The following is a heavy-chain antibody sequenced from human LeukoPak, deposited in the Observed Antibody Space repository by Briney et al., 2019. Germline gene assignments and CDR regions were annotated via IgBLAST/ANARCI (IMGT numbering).Heavy chain of an antibody. V-gene: IGHV3-74*01. Sequence: PGGSLRLSCAASGFTFSNYWMHWVRQAPGKGLVWVSRINSDGSSTSYADSVKGRFTISRDDAKNTLYLQMNSLRAEDTAVYYCARDLYGDYDLDYWGQGTLVTVSS. CDR1: GFTFSNYW. CDR2: INSDGSST. CDR3: ARDLYGDYDLDY. J-gene: IGHJ4*02. D-gene: IGHD4-17*01.